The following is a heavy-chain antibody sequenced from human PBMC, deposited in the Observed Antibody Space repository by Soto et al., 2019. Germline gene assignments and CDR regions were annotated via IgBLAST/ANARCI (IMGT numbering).Heavy chain of an antibody. D-gene: IGHD2-21*01. CDR3: AVCGGDCYAPDY. V-gene: IGHV1-69*02. Sequence: QVQLVQSGAEVKKPGSSVKVSCKASGGTFSSYTISWVRQAPGQGLEWMGRIIPILGIANYAQKFQGRVTITADKSTSTAYMELSSLRSEDTAVYYCAVCGGDCYAPDYWGQGTLVTVSS. CDR1: GGTFSSYT. J-gene: IGHJ4*02. CDR2: IIPILGIA.